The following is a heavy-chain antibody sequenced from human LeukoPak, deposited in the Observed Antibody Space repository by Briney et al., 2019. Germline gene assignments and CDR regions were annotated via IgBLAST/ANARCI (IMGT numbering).Heavy chain of an antibody. J-gene: IGHJ3*02. CDR2: IRYGGINK. D-gene: IGHD1-14*01. CDR3: AKSRAPTADPDAFDI. CDR1: GFTFSNYG. Sequence: GGSLRLSCAGSGFTFSNYGIHWVRQAPGKGLEWVAFIRYGGINKYYADSVKGRFTISRDNSKNSLYLQMNSPRTEDTAVYYCAKSRAPTADPDAFDICGQGTMVTVSS. V-gene: IGHV3-30*02.